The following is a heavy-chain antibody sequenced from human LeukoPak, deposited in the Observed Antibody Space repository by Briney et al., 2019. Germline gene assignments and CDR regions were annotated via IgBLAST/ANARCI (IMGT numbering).Heavy chain of an antibody. CDR1: GGSISSGSQY. Sequence: SETLSLTCTVSGGSISSGSQYWSWIRQPAGKGLEWIGRIYTSGSTNYNPSLKSRVTISVDTSKNQFSLKLSSVTAADTAVYYCARDDNWNYYDYWGQGTLVTVSS. V-gene: IGHV4-61*02. CDR3: ARDDNWNYYDY. D-gene: IGHD1-20*01. CDR2: IYTSGST. J-gene: IGHJ4*02.